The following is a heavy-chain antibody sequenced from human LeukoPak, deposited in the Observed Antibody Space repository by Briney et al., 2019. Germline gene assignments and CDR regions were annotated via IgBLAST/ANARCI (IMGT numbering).Heavy chain of an antibody. CDR1: GFTFSTYA. CDR2: ITGSGGST. CDR3: YCSSSSCYAAGFGS. D-gene: IGHD2-2*01. Sequence: PGGSLRLSCAASGFTFSTYAMSWLRQAPGKGLEWVSAITGSGGSTYYADSVKGRFTISRDNSKNTLYVQMNSLRAEDTAVYYCYCSSSSCYAAGFGSWGQGTLVTVSS. J-gene: IGHJ4*02. V-gene: IGHV3-23*01.